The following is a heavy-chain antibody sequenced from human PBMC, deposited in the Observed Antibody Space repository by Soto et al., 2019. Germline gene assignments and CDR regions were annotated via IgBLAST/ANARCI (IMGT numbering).Heavy chain of an antibody. J-gene: IGHJ6*03. CDR2: ISWNSGSI. D-gene: IGHD3-3*01. CDR1: GFTFDDYA. CDR3: AKGISRFLYYYMDV. V-gene: IGHV3-9*01. Sequence: ESGGGLVQPGRSLRLSCAASGFTFDDYAMHWVRQAPGKGLEWVSGISWNSGSIGYADSVKGRFTISRDNAKNSLYLQMNSLRAEDTALYYCAKGISRFLYYYMDVWGKGTTVTVSS.